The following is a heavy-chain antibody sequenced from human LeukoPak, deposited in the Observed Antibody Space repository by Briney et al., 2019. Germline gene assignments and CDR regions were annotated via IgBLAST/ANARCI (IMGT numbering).Heavy chain of an antibody. CDR1: GFTFSSCA. Sequence: GGSLRLSCAASGFTFSSCATSWVRQAPGKGLEWVSGISGSGGITYYADSVKGRFTISRDNSKNTLYLQMNSLRGEDTAVYYCAKDPTDFDSSGQTYFDYWGQGTLVTVSS. V-gene: IGHV3-23*01. J-gene: IGHJ4*02. CDR3: AKDPTDFDSSGQTYFDY. D-gene: IGHD3-22*01. CDR2: ISGSGGIT.